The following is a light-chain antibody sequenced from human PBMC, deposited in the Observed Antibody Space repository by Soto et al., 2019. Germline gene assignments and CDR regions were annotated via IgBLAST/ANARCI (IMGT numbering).Light chain of an antibody. Sequence: DIQLTQSPSFLSASVGDRVTITCRASQGSRSYLAWYQQKPGKAPKLLIYAASTLQSGVPSRFSGSGYGTEFTLTISSLQPEDFAAYYCQQLNSYPWTFSQGTKVEIK. J-gene: IGKJ1*01. CDR3: QQLNSYPWT. V-gene: IGKV1-9*01. CDR2: AAS. CDR1: QGSRSY.